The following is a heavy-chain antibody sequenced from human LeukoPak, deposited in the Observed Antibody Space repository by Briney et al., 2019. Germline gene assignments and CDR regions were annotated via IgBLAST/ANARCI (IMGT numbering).Heavy chain of an antibody. CDR1: GYSFTSYW. V-gene: IGHV5-51*01. Sequence: GESLKISCKGSGYSFTSYWIGWVRQMPGKGLEWMGIIYPGDSDTRYSPSFQGQVTISADKSISTAYLQWSSLKASDTAMYYCARRSSIAAAGGYNWFDPWGQGTLVTASS. CDR2: IYPGDSDT. J-gene: IGHJ5*02. CDR3: ARRSSIAAAGGYNWFDP. D-gene: IGHD6-13*01.